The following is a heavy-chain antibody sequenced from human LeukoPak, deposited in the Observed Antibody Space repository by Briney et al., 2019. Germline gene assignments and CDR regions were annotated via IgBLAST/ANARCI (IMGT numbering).Heavy chain of an antibody. D-gene: IGHD1-20*01. Sequence: ASVKVSCKASGYTFTSYDINWVRQATAQGLDWMGWMNPNSGNTGYAQKFQGRVTMTRNTSISTAYMELSSLRSEDTVVYYCTRVYNWKHLFDPWGQGTPVPVSS. J-gene: IGHJ5*02. CDR3: TRVYNWKHLFDP. CDR1: GYTFTSYD. V-gene: IGHV1-8*01. CDR2: MNPNSGNT.